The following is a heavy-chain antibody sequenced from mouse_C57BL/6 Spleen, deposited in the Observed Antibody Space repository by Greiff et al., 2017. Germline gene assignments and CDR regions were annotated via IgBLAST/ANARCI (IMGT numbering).Heavy chain of an antibody. J-gene: IGHJ2*01. D-gene: IGHD1-1*01. CDR3: ARQGYYGSSCFDY. CDR1: GFTFSSYG. Sequence: VQLVESGGDLVKPGGSLKLSCAASGFTFSSYGMSWVRQTPDKRLEWVATISSGGSYTYYPDSVKGRFTISRDNAKNNMYLQMSSLKSEDTDMYYCARQGYYGSSCFDYWGQGTTLTVSS. CDR2: ISSGGSYT. V-gene: IGHV5-6*01.